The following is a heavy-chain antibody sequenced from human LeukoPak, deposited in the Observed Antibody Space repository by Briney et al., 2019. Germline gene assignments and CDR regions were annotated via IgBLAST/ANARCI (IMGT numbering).Heavy chain of an antibody. CDR1: GYTFTGYY. Sequence: ASVKVSCKASGYTFTGYYMHWVRQAPGQGLEWMGWINPNSGGTNYAQKFQGRVTMTRDMSTSTVYMELSSLRSEDTAVYYCARGVVAAAYFDYWGQGTLVTVSS. J-gene: IGHJ4*02. D-gene: IGHD6-13*01. CDR2: INPNSGGT. CDR3: ARGVVAAAYFDY. V-gene: IGHV1-2*02.